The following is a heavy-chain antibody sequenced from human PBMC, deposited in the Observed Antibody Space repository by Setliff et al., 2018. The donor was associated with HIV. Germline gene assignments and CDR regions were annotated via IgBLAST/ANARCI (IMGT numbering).Heavy chain of an antibody. V-gene: IGHV3-7*01. J-gene: IGHJ4*02. CDR2: IKQDGSDM. D-gene: IGHD3-10*01. CDR3: ATDYNRGAFWHL. CDR1: GLPFYNYW. Sequence: GGSLRLSCVASGLPFYNYWMTWLRRAPGRGLEWVANIKQDGSDMHYIESVKGRFTIFRDNAKNSVFLQMNSLRAEDTGVYYCATDYNRGAFWHLWGQGTLVTVSS.